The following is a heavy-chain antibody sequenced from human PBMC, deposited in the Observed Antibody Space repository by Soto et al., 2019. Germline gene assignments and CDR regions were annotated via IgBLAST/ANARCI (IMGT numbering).Heavy chain of an antibody. V-gene: IGHV3-30-3*01. CDR2: ISYDGSNK. CDR1: GFTFSSYA. D-gene: IGHD3-10*01. Sequence: QVQLVESGGGVVQPGRSLRLSCAASGFTFSSYAMHWVRQAPGKGLEWVAVISYDGSNKYYADSVKGRFTISRDNSQNTLYLHMNSLGSEDTAVYYCARDATWFGELLLGQGDYWGQGTLVTVSA. J-gene: IGHJ4*02. CDR3: ARDATWFGELLLGQGDY.